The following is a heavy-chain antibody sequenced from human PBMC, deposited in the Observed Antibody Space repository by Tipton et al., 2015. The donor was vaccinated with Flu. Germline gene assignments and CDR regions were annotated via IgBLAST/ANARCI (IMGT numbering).Heavy chain of an antibody. V-gene: IGHV3-66*02. Sequence: SLRLSCAASGLTVSSRYMGWVRQAPGKGLQWVSVIYRGGTTYVADSVKGRCTISRDNSKNTLYLQWNSLTTEDTAVYYCARWLQDNNYGLDVWGQGTTVTVSS. CDR1: GLTVSSRY. CDR2: IYRGGTT. D-gene: IGHD5-24*01. CDR3: ARWLQDNNYGLDV. J-gene: IGHJ6*02.